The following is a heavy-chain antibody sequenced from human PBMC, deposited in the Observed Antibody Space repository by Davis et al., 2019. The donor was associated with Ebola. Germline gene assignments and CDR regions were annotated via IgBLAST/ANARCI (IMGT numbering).Heavy chain of an antibody. CDR2: MNPNSGNT. Sequence: ASVKVSCKASGYTFTSYDINWVRQATGQGLEWMGWMNPNSGNTGYAQKFQGRVTMTRNTSISTAYMELSSLRSEDTAVYYCARVRSYGNQRKVNWFDPWGQGTLVTVSS. D-gene: IGHD4-11*01. CDR1: GYTFTSYD. V-gene: IGHV1-8*01. CDR3: ARVRSYGNQRKVNWFDP. J-gene: IGHJ5*02.